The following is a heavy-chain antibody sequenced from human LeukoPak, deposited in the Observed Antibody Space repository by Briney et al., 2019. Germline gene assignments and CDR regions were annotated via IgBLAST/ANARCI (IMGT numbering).Heavy chain of an antibody. CDR3: ARASHYDFWSGSPPGWFDP. CDR1: GGPFSGYY. J-gene: IGHJ5*02. CDR2: INHSGST. Sequence: PSETLSLTCAVYGGPFSGYYWSGIRQPPGKGLEWIGEINHSGSTNYNPSLKSRVTISVDTSKNQFSLKLSSVTAADTAVYYCARASHYDFWSGSPPGWFDPWGQGTLVTVSS. D-gene: IGHD3-3*01. V-gene: IGHV4-34*01.